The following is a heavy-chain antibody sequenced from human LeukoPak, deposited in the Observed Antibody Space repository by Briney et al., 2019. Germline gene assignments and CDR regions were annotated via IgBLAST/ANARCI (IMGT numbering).Heavy chain of an antibody. V-gene: IGHV3-23*01. J-gene: IGHJ4*02. CDR3: AKRGVVIRVILVGFHKEAYYFDS. CDR1: GITLSNYG. CDR2: ISGSGGTT. D-gene: IGHD3-22*01. Sequence: GGSLRLSCAVSGITLSNYGMSWVLQAPGKGLEWVAGISGSGGTTKYADSVKGRFTISRDSPKNTLYLQMNSLRAEDTAVYFCAKRGVVIRVILVGFHKEAYYFDSWGQGALVTVSS.